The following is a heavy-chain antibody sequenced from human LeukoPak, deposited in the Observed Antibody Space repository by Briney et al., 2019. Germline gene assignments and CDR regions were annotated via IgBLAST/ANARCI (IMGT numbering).Heavy chain of an antibody. Sequence: ASVEVSCKASGYTFTGYFIHWVRQAPEQGLEWMGWINPSSGGTSYAQKFQGWVTMTRDTSISTAYMELSRLRSDDTAVYYCVIGEGLNSSGYYSEDWVYWGQGTLVTVSS. V-gene: IGHV1-2*04. CDR2: INPSSGGT. CDR1: GYTFTGYF. CDR3: VIGEGLNSSGYYSEDWVY. D-gene: IGHD3-22*01. J-gene: IGHJ4*02.